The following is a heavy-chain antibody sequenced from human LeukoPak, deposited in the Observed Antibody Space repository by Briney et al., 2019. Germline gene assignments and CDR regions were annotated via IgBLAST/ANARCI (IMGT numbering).Heavy chain of an antibody. Sequence: PSETLSLTCTVSGGSISSYYWSWIRQPPGKGLEWIGYIYYSGSTNHNPSLKSRVTISVDTSKNQFSLKLSSVTAADTAVYYCARDRGLRSFDYWGQGTLVTVSS. D-gene: IGHD5-12*01. V-gene: IGHV4-59*01. CDR3: ARDRGLRSFDY. CDR1: GGSISSYY. CDR2: IYYSGST. J-gene: IGHJ4*02.